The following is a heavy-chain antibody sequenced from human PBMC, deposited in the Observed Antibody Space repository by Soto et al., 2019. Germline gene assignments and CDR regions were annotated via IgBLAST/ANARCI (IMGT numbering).Heavy chain of an antibody. CDR3: GTSPSSYYYYYGMDV. D-gene: IGHD2-2*01. CDR1: GFTFSSSA. Sequence: PGGSLRLSCAASGFTFSSSAMSWVRQAPGKGLEWVSAISGSGGSTYYADSVKGRFTISRDNSKNTLYLQMNSLRDEDTAVYYCGTSPSSYYYYYGMDVWGQGTTVTVSS. J-gene: IGHJ6*02. CDR2: ISGSGGST. V-gene: IGHV3-23*01.